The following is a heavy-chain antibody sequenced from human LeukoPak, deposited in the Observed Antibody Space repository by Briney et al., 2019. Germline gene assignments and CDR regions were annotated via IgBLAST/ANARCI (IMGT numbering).Heavy chain of an antibody. J-gene: IGHJ4*02. Sequence: GGSLRLSCVASAFTFSNYWMSWVRQAPGKGLQWVANIKQDGSEKYYVDSVKGRFTISRDNAKKSLYLQMNSLRAEDTAVYYCARDDDWNYEDYWGQGTLVTVSS. CDR1: AFTFSNYW. V-gene: IGHV3-7*01. CDR3: ARDDDWNYEDY. CDR2: IKQDGSEK. D-gene: IGHD1-7*01.